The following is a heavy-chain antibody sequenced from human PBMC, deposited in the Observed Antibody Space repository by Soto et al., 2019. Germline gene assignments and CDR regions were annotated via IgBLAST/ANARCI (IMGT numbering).Heavy chain of an antibody. D-gene: IGHD3-10*01. CDR3: ARERYYYGSGDY. CDR1: GFTFSSYW. J-gene: IGHJ4*02. CDR2: IKEDGSEK. Sequence: PASGFTFSSYWISWVRQAPGKGLEWVANIKEDGSEKNYVDSVKGQFTISRDNAKNSLYLQMNSLRAEDTAVYYCARERYYYGSGDYWGQGTLVTVSS. V-gene: IGHV3-7*01.